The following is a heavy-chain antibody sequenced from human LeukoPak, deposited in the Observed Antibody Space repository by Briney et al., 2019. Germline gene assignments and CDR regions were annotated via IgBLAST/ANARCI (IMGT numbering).Heavy chain of an antibody. Sequence: PRGSLRVSCAASGFTFSSYAMNWVRQAPGKGLEWVSSISVRGRTYYADSVKGRFTISRDISKNTLDLQTNSLRAEDTAVYYCAKDLKTADGFHYWGPG. D-gene: IGHD2-21*02. CDR2: ISVRGRT. J-gene: IGHJ4*02. CDR3: AKDLKTADGFHY. V-gene: IGHV3-23*01. CDR1: GFTFSSYA.